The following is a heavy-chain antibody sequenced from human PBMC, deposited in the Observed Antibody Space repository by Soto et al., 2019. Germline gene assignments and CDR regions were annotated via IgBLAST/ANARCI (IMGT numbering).Heavy chain of an antibody. Sequence: ASVKVSCKASGYTFTSYYMHWVRQAPGQGLEWMGIINPSDGSTSYAQKFQGRVTMTRDTSTSTAYMELRSLRSDDTAVYYCARGLVATIQRLGFDPWGQGTLVTVSS. CDR2: INPSDGST. CDR3: ARGLVATIQRLGFDP. V-gene: IGHV1-46*01. J-gene: IGHJ5*02. CDR1: GYTFTSYY. D-gene: IGHD5-12*01.